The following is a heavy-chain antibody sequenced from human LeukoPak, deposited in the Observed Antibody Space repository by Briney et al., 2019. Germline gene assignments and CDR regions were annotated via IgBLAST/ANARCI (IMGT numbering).Heavy chain of an antibody. D-gene: IGHD7-27*01. J-gene: IGHJ5*02. CDR3: ARDPGDVAWFDP. Sequence: ASVKVSCKASGYTFTGYYMHWVRQAPGQGLEWMGWSNPNSGCTNYAQKFQGRVTMTGDTSISTAYMELSRLRSDDTAVYYCARDPGDVAWFDPWGQGTLVTVSS. CDR1: GYTFTGYY. V-gene: IGHV1-2*02. CDR2: SNPNSGCT.